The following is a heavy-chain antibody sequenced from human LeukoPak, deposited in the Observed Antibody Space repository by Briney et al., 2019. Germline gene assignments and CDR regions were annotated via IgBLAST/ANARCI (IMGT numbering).Heavy chain of an antibody. J-gene: IGHJ5*02. CDR1: GGTFSSYA. CDR3: ARVKNWFDP. CDR2: IIPIFGTA. Sequence: GASVKVSCKASGGTFSSYAISWVRQAPGQGLEWMGGIIPIFGTANYAQKFQGRVTITADESTSTAYMELRSPRSDDTAVYYCARVKNWFDPWGQGTLVTVSS. V-gene: IGHV1-69*13.